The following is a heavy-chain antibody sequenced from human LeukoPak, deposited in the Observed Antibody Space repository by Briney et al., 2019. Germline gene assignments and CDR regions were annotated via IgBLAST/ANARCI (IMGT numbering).Heavy chain of an antibody. CDR3: VKDLLSSLIELDY. CDR2: ISEDCDST. Sequence: GGSLRLSCAASGFAFGSYAMHWVRQAPGKGLEWVSLISEDCDSTYYADSVKGRCTISRDNSKNTLYLQMNSLRTEDTALYYCVKDLLSSLIELDYWGQGTLGTVS. D-gene: IGHD3-16*01. V-gene: IGHV3-43*02. CDR1: GFAFGSYA. J-gene: IGHJ4*02.